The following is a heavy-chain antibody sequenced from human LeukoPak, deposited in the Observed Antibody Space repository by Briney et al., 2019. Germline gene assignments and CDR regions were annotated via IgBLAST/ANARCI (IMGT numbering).Heavy chain of an antibody. Sequence: SETLSLTCAVYGGSFSGYYWSWIRQPPGKGLEWIGEINHSGSTNYNPSLKSRVTISVDTSKNQFSLKLSSVTAADTAVYYCASISDGIQLRSDAFDIWGQGTMVTVSS. CDR1: GGSFSGYY. J-gene: IGHJ3*02. D-gene: IGHD5-18*01. CDR2: INHSGST. CDR3: ASISDGIQLRSDAFDI. V-gene: IGHV4-34*01.